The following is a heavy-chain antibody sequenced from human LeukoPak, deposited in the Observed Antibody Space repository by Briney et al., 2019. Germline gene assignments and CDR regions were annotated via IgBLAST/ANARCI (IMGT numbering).Heavy chain of an antibody. J-gene: IGHJ5*02. Sequence: GGSLRLSCAASGFTFSSHGMHWVRQAPGKGLEWVAVIWDDGSNKYYADSVKGRFTISRDNSKNKLYLQMNSLRVEDTAVYNCARDLGGGSSSRRVGWFDPWGQGTLVTVSS. CDR3: ARDLGGGSSSRRVGWFDP. V-gene: IGHV3-33*01. D-gene: IGHD3-16*01. CDR1: GFTFSSHG. CDR2: IWDDGSNK.